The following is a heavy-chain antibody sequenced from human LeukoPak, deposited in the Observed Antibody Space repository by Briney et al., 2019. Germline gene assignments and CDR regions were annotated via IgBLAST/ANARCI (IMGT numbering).Heavy chain of an antibody. D-gene: IGHD2-8*01. CDR2: INPSGGST. V-gene: IGHV1-46*01. J-gene: IGHJ4*02. CDR3: ARDEGPDGFDY. CDR1: VYTVTSHG. Sequence: ASVKVSCKASVYTVTSHGISWVRHAPGQGLEWMGIINPSGGSTSYAQKFQGRVTMARDMSTSTVYMELSSLGSEETAVYYCARDEGPDGFDYRGQGTMVTVSS.